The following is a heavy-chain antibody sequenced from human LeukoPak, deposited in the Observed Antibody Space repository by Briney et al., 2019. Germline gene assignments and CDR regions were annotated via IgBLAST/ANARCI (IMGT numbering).Heavy chain of an antibody. V-gene: IGHV1-2*02. J-gene: IGHJ3*01. CDR1: GYTFTDYY. CDR2: ISPYDGDT. Sequence: ASMNVSCKASGYTFTDYYIHWVRQAPGQGLEWMGWISPYDGDTRSAQKFQGSVTMSRDTSVSAVYMELGRLTSDDTAIYYCARDGWGIYDSSDYYIDASALWGQGTMVTVSS. CDR3: ARDGWGIYDSSDYYIDASAL. D-gene: IGHD3-22*01.